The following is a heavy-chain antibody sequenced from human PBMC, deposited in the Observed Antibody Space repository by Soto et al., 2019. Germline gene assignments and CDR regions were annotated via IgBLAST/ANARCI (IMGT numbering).Heavy chain of an antibody. Sequence: QVQLVESGGGLVKPGGSLRLSCEASGFCFSDYYMSWMRQAPGKGLELVSYITTSGNTIDYADSVKGRFTISRDNAKSSLYLQMNSLRYKDTAFNDGARDAPVACHSYGIDYRGQGTLVTVAS. J-gene: IGHJ4*02. CDR1: GFCFSDYY. CDR3: ARDAPVACHSYGIDY. D-gene: IGHD5-18*01. V-gene: IGHV3-11*01. CDR2: ITTSGNTI.